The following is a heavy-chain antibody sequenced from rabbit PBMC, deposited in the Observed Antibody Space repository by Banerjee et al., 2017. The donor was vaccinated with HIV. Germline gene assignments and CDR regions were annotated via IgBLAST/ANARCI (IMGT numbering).Heavy chain of an antibody. V-gene: IGHV1S40*01. CDR3: ASGYSDVYFNL. Sequence: QSLEESGGDLVKPGASLTLTCTASGFSFSNNYMCWVRQAPGKGLELIACIHAGSGGGYYASWAKGRFTISKTSSTTVTLQMTSLTAADTATYFCASGYSDVYFNLWGPGTLVTVS. D-gene: IGHD1-1*01. J-gene: IGHJ4*01. CDR1: GFSFSNNY. CDR2: IHAGSGGG.